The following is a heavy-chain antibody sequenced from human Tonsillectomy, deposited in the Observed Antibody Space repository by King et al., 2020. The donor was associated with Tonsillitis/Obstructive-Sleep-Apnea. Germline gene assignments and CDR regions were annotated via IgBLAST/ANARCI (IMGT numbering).Heavy chain of an antibody. V-gene: IGHV4-59*08. CDR1: GGSISNYY. CDR3: ARQYSSWDYFDY. CDR2: IYYSGST. Sequence: VQLQESGPGLVKPSETLSLTCTVSGGSISNYYWSWIRQPPGKGLEWIGYIYYSGSTNYNPSPKSRVTISVDTSKNQFSLKLSSVTAADTAVYYCARQYSSWDYFDYWGQGTLVTVSS. J-gene: IGHJ4*02. D-gene: IGHD4-11*01.